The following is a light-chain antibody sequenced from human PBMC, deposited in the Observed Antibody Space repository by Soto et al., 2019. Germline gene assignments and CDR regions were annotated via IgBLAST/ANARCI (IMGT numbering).Light chain of an antibody. CDR3: PQSYSTPLYT. CDR2: AAS. J-gene: IGKJ2*01. CDR1: QSISSY. Sequence: DIQMTQSPSSLSASVGDRVTITCRTSQSISSYLNWYQQKPGKAPKLLIYAASSLQSEVPSRFSGSGSETDFTLTISSLQTEHFATYYGPQSYSTPLYTFGQGTKLEIK. V-gene: IGKV1-39*01.